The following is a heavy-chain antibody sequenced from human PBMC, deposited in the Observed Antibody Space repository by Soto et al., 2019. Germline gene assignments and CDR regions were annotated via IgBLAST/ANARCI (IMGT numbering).Heavy chain of an antibody. V-gene: IGHV5-10-1*01. CDR2: IDPSDSQT. J-gene: IGHJ4*02. CDR1: GYSFASYW. Sequence: PGASQNSSCKGSGYSFASYWITWVRQKPGKGLEWMGRIDPSDSQTYYSPSFRGHVTISATKSITTVFLQWSSLRASDTAMYYCARQIYDSDTGPNFQYYFDSWGQGTPVTVSS. CDR3: ARQIYDSDTGPNFQYYFDS. D-gene: IGHD3-22*01.